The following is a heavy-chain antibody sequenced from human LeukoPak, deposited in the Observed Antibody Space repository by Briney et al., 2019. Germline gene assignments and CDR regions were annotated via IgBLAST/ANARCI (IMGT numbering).Heavy chain of an antibody. J-gene: IGHJ3*02. CDR1: GYTFTGYY. CDR3: AETSSGYYFDAFDI. V-gene: IGHV1-2*02. D-gene: IGHD3-22*01. CDR2: INPNSGGT. Sequence: ASVKVSCKASGYTFTGYYMHWVRQAPGQGLEWMGWINPNSGGTNYAQKFQGRVTMTRDTSISTAYMELSRLRSGDTAVYYCAETSSGYYFDAFDIWGQGTMVTVSS.